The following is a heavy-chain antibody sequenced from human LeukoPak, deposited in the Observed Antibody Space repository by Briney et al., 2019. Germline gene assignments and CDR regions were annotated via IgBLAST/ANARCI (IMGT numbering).Heavy chain of an antibody. D-gene: IGHD2-21*02. V-gene: IGHV3-7*01. CDR3: AREDTADFDY. CDR2: IKQDGSEK. J-gene: IGHJ4*02. CDR1: GVTFSSYW. Sequence: GGSLRLSCAASGVTFSSYWMSWVRQAPGKGLEWVANIKQDGSEKYYVDSVKGRFTISRDNAKNSLYLQMNSLSAEDTAVYYCAREDTADFDYWGQGTLVTVSS.